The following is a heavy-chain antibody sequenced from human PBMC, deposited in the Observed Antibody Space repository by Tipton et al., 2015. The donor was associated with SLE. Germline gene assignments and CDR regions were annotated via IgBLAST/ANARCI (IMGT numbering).Heavy chain of an antibody. Sequence: TLSLTCTVSGGSISSSSYYWGWIRQPPGKGLEWIGSIYYSGSTYYNPSLKSRVTISVDTSKNQFSLQLSSVTAADTAVYYCARELAGYCSGGSCWGDAFDIWGQGTMVTVSS. D-gene: IGHD2-15*01. CDR1: GGSISSSSYY. CDR3: ARELAGYCSGGSCWGDAFDI. CDR2: IYYSGST. V-gene: IGHV4-39*01. J-gene: IGHJ3*02.